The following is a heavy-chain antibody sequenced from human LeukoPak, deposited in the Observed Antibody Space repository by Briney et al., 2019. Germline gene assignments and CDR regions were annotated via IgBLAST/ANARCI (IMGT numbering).Heavy chain of an antibody. D-gene: IGHD3-10*01. CDR1: GFTFSSYG. CDR3: ARWFGELQSWFDP. Sequence: PGGSLRLSCAASGFTFSSYGMHWVRQAPGKGLEWVAFIRYDGSNKYYADSVKGRFTISRDNSKNTLYLQMNSLRAEDTAVYYCARWFGELQSWFDPWDQGTLVTVSS. CDR2: IRYDGSNK. V-gene: IGHV3-30*02. J-gene: IGHJ5*02.